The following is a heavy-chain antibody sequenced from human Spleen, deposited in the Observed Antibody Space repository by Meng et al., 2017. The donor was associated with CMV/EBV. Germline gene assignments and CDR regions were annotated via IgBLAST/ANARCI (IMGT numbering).Heavy chain of an antibody. CDR3: ASPASEGGYD. Sequence: SCKAYGYTCTSYDITWVRQATGQGLGWMGWMNPNSGNTGYAQKFQGRVTMTRDTSISTAYMELSRLRSDDTAVYYCASPASEGGYDWGQGTLVTVSS. CDR1: GYTCTSYD. D-gene: IGHD3-22*01. V-gene: IGHV1-8*01. CDR2: MNPNSGNT. J-gene: IGHJ4*02.